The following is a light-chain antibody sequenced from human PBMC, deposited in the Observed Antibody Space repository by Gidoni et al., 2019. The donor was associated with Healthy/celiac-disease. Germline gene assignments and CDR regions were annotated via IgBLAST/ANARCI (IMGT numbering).Light chain of an antibody. V-gene: IGKV1-5*03. CDR2: KAS. Sequence: DIQSTQSPATLSASVRDRVTITCRARQSISSWLAWYQQKPGKAPKLVIYKASSLESGVPSRCSGSGSGTEFTLTSSSLQPDDFATYYCQHYNSYPCSFGQGTKLEIK. J-gene: IGKJ2*04. CDR1: QSISSW. CDR3: QHYNSYPCS.